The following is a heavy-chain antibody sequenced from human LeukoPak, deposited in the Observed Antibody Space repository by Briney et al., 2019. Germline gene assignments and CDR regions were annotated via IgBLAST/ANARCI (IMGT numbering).Heavy chain of an antibody. J-gene: IGHJ6*02. Sequence: GGALRLSCAASGFTFDDYAMHWVRQAPGKGLEGVSGISWNSGSIGYADSVKGRFTISRDNAKNSLSLQMNSLRAEDTALYYCAKGYSNYVRSYYYYGMDVWGQGTTVTVSS. CDR3: AKGYSNYVRSYYYYGMDV. V-gene: IGHV3-9*01. CDR1: GFTFDDYA. CDR2: ISWNSGSI. D-gene: IGHD4-11*01.